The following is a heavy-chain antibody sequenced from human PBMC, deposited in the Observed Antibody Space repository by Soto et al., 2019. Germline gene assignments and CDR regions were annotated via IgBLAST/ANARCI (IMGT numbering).Heavy chain of an antibody. J-gene: IGHJ6*03. CDR2: IKQDGSEK. Sequence: GGSLRLSCAASGFTFSSYWMSWVRQAPGKGLEWVANIKQDGSEKYYVDSVKGRFTISRDNAKNSLYLQMNSLRAEDTAVYYCAREGWFGEQGKVYYYYMDVWGKGTTVTVSS. CDR3: AREGWFGEQGKVYYYYMDV. V-gene: IGHV3-7*01. CDR1: GFTFSSYW. D-gene: IGHD3-10*01.